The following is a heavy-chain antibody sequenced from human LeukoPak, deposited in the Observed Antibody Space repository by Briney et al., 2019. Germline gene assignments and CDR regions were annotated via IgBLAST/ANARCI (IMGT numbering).Heavy chain of an antibody. CDR2: IYHSGST. CDR3: ARGVAAAGTDWFDP. Sequence: PSETLSLTCAVSGGSISSSNWWSWVRKPPGKGLEWIREIYHSGSTNYNPSLKSRVTISVDKSKNQFSLKLSSVTAADTAVYYCARGVAAAGTDWFDPWGQGTLVTVSS. J-gene: IGHJ5*02. V-gene: IGHV4-4*02. CDR1: GGSISSSNW. D-gene: IGHD6-13*01.